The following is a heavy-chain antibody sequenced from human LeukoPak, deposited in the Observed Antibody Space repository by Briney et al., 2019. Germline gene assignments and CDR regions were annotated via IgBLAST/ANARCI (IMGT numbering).Heavy chain of an antibody. V-gene: IGHV3-30*19. CDR2: IWYDGSNK. CDR3: ARGGYYDSSGYELLNGMDV. J-gene: IGHJ6*02. CDR1: GFTFSSYG. D-gene: IGHD3-22*01. Sequence: GRSLRLSCAASGFTFSSYGMHWVRQAPGKGLEWVAVIWYDGSNKYYADSVKGRFTISRDNSKNTLYLQMNSLRAEDTAVYYCARGGYYDSSGYELLNGMDVWGQGTTVTVSS.